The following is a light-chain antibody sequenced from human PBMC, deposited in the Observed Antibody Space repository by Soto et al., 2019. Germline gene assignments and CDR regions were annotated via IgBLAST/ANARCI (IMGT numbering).Light chain of an antibody. CDR2: GAS. J-gene: IGKJ4*01. V-gene: IGKV3-15*01. CDR3: QQYDTGPLT. CDR1: QSVRSH. Sequence: EIVLTQSPATLSLSPGERATLSCRASQSVRSHLAWFQQKPVQAPRLLMFGASTRATGMPARFSGSGSGTEFTLISSRLQSEDFALYYCQQYDTGPLTFGGGTKVEIK.